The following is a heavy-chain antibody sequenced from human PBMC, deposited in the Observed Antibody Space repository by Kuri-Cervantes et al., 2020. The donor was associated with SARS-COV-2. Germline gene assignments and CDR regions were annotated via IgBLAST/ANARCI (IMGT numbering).Heavy chain of an antibody. Sequence: SCTVSGGSISSGDYYWSWIRQPPGKGLEWIGYIYYSGSTYYNPSLKSRVTISLVTSKNQFSLKLGSVTAADTAVYYCARATTTAIGGITIFGVVPADRRFDYWGQGTLVTVSS. D-gene: IGHD3-3*01. CDR3: ARATTTAIGGITIFGVVPADRRFDY. V-gene: IGHV4-30-4*01. J-gene: IGHJ4*02. CDR1: GGSISSGDYY. CDR2: IYYSGST.